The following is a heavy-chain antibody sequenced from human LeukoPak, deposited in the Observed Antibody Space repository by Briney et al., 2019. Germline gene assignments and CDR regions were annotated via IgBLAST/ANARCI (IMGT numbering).Heavy chain of an antibody. CDR2: ISWNSGSI. CDR3: ATRGGAI. D-gene: IGHD1-26*01. CDR1: GFTFDDYA. V-gene: IGHV3-9*03. J-gene: IGHJ4*02. Sequence: PGGSLRLSCAASGFTFDDYAMHWVRQAPGKGLEWVSGISWNSGSIGYADSVKGRFTISRDNAKNSLYLQMNSLRAEDMALYYCATRGGAIWGQGTLVTVSS.